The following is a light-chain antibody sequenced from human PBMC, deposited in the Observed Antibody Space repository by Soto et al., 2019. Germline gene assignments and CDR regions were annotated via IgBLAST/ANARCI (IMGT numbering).Light chain of an antibody. V-gene: IGLV2-14*01. CDR1: SSDVGAYDY. CDR3: SSYTSSSTYA. J-gene: IGLJ1*01. Sequence: QSVLTQPASVSGSPGQSITISCTGTSSDVGAYDYVSWYQQHPGKGPKLMISEVNNRPSGVSNRFSGPKSGNTASLTISGLQAEDEADYYCSSYTSSSTYAFGTGTKVTVL. CDR2: EVN.